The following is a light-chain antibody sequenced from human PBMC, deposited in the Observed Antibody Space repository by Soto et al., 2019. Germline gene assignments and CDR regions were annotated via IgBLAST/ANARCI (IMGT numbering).Light chain of an antibody. CDR3: QVWDSNSDRPYV. Sequence: SYELTQSPSVSVAPGQTTRITCGRDNIGSKSVHWYQQKPGQAPVLVVYDDNDRRSGIPERFSGSNSGNTATLTINRVEAGDEADYYCQVWDSNSDRPYVFGPGTKLTVL. CDR2: DDN. CDR1: NIGSKS. V-gene: IGLV3-21*02. J-gene: IGLJ1*01.